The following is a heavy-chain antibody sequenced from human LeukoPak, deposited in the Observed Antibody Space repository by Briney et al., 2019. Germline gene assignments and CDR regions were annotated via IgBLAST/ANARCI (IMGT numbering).Heavy chain of an antibody. CDR2: IYYSGST. V-gene: IGHV4-59*06. CDR1: GGSISSYY. Sequence: SETLSLTCTVSGGSISSYYWSWIRQHPGKGLEWIGYIYYSGSTYYNPSLKSRLTISVDTSKNQFSLKLSSVTAADTAVYYCARYGDNSYYFDYWGQGALVTVSS. CDR3: ARYGDNSYYFDY. J-gene: IGHJ4*02. D-gene: IGHD4-23*01.